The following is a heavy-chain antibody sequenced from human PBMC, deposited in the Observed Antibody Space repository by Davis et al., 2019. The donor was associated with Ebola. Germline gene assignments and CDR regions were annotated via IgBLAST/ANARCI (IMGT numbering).Heavy chain of an antibody. CDR1: GFTFSSYG. Sequence: GESLKISCAASGFTFSSYGMHWVRQAPGKGLEWVAVISYDGSNKYYADSVKGRFTISRDNSKNTLYPQMNSLRAEDTAVYYCAREGRSTGMDVWGQGTTVTVSS. D-gene: IGHD2-2*01. CDR2: ISYDGSNK. J-gene: IGHJ6*02. V-gene: IGHV3-33*05. CDR3: AREGRSTGMDV.